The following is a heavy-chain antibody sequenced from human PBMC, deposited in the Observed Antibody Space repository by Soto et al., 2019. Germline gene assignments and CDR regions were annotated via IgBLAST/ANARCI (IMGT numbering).Heavy chain of an antibody. CDR1: GLTFSDHY. CDR3: ARAPYFGSGPYYYYALDV. CDR2: ISSSAGTI. V-gene: IGHV3-11*01. Sequence: QVQLVESGGGLVKPGGALRLSCAASGLTFSDHYMTWIRQAPGKGLEWISYISSSAGTIYYADSVKGRFTISRDNAKNSLYLHMTNLRAEDTAVYYCARAPYFGSGPYYYYALDVWGPGTTVTVSS. D-gene: IGHD3-10*01. J-gene: IGHJ6*02.